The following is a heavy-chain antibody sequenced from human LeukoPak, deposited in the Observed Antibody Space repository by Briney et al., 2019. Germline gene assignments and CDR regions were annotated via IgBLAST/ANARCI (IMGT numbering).Heavy chain of an antibody. D-gene: IGHD2-2*01. CDR2: ISSSRSYI. CDR3: ARADCSSTSCYYYYGMDV. Sequence: GGSLRLSCAASGFTFSSYSMNWVRQAPGKGLEWVSSISSSRSYICYEARVRGRFTISRDNAKNSLYLQMNSLRAEDTAVYYCARADCSSTSCYYYYGMDVWGQGTTVTVSS. CDR1: GFTFSSYS. V-gene: IGHV3-21*01. J-gene: IGHJ6*02.